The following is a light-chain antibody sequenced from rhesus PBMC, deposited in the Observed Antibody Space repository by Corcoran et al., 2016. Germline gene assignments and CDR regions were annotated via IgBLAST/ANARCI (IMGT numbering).Light chain of an antibody. Sequence: DIQMTQSPSALSASVGDSVTISCRASQKIYSNLAWYQQKPGKAPKLLIYAASSLQTGIPSRFSGSGSWTVFTLTISSVQPEDSAGYFCPHCYERPWTFGQGPKVQLK. CDR1: QKIYSN. V-gene: IGKV1S8*01. CDR2: AAS. CDR3: PHCYERPWT. J-gene: IGKJ1*01.